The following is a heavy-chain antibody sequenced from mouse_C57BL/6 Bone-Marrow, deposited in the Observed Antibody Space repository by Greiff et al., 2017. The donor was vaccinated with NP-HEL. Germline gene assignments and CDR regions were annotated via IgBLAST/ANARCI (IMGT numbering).Heavy chain of an antibody. D-gene: IGHD1-1*01. CDR2: IDPNSGGT. J-gene: IGHJ2*01. CDR3: ARYYYGSGYFDY. CDR1: GYTFTNYW. Sequence: QVQLQQPGAELVKPGASVKLSCKASGYTFTNYWMHWVKQRPGRGLEWIGRIDPNSGGTKYNEKFKSKATLYVDKPSSTAYMQLSNLTSEDSAIYCCARYYYGSGYFDYWGQGTTLTVSS. V-gene: IGHV1-72*01.